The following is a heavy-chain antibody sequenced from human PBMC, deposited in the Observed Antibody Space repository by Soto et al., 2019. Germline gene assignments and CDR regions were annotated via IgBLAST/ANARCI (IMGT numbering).Heavy chain of an antibody. CDR2: IIPIFGTA. J-gene: IGHJ4*02. D-gene: IGHD3-22*01. V-gene: IGHV1-69*13. Sequence: ASVKVSCKASGGPFSSYASSCVRHAPGQGLEWMGGIIPIFGTANYAQKFQGRVTITADESTSTAYMELSSLRSEDTAVYYCARGGNYYDSSGLGPEYYFDYWGQGTMVTVSS. CDR1: GGPFSSYA. CDR3: ARGGNYYDSSGLGPEYYFDY.